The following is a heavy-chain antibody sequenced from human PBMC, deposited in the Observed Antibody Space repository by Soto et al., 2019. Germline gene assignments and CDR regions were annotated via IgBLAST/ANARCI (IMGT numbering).Heavy chain of an antibody. CDR3: ARGLRAARQDFIIDY. J-gene: IGHJ4*02. CDR2: INHSGST. D-gene: IGHD6-6*01. Sequence: SETLSLTCAVYGGSFSGYYWSWIRQPPGKGLEWIGEINHSGSTNYNPSLKSRVTISVDTSKNQFSLKLSSVTAADTAVYYCARGLRAARQDFIIDYWGQGTLVTVSS. CDR1: GGSFSGYY. V-gene: IGHV4-34*01.